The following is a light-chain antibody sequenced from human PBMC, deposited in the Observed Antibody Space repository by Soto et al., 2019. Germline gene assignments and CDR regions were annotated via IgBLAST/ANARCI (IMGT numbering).Light chain of an antibody. J-gene: IGLJ3*02. Sequence: QAVVTQEPSLTVSPGGTGTLTCASSTGAVTSRHYPYWFQQKPGQVPRALIYDTSNKHSWTPARFSGSLLGGIPALNRSGAQREDEADYYCSLSYSGVRVFGGGTKLTVL. V-gene: IGLV7-46*01. CDR2: DTS. CDR3: SLSYSGVRV. CDR1: TGAVTSRHY.